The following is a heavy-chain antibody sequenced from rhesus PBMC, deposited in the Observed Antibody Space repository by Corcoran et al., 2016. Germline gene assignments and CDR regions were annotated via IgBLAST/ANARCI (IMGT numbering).Heavy chain of an antibody. V-gene: IGHV4-173*01. CDR2: ISGSGGST. CDR3: ARPRGYSGYSPFDY. J-gene: IGHJ4*01. Sequence: QLQLQESGPGLVKPSETLSLTCAVSGGSISSNWWSWIRQPPGKGLEWIGRISGSGGSTSYNPSLNSRVTISTDTAKTQFSLKLSSVTAADPAVYYCARPRGYSGYSPFDYWGQGVLVTVSS. D-gene: IGHD5-30*01. CDR1: GGSISSNW.